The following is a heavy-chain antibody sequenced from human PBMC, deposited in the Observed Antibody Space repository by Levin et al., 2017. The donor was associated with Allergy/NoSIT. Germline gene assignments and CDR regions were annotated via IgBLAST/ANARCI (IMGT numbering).Heavy chain of an antibody. CDR2: IYPGDSDT. D-gene: IGHD6-13*01. CDR3: ARRRAAAGTWTWFDP. V-gene: IGHV5-51*01. CDR1: GYSFTSYW. Sequence: RASVKVSCKGSGYSFTSYWIGWVRQMPGKGLEWMGIIYPGDSDTRYSPSFQGQVTISADKSISTAYLQWSSLKASDPAMYYCARRRAAAGTWTWFDPWGQGTLVTVSS. J-gene: IGHJ5*02.